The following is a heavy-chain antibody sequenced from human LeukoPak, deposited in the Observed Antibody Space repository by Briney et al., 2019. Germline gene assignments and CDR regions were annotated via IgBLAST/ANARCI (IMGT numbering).Heavy chain of an antibody. V-gene: IGHV1-18*01. CDR3: ARMVRGVWGFDY. Sequence: GASVKVSCKASGYTFTSYGISWVRQAPGQGLEWMGWISAYNGNTNYAQKLQGRVTMTRNTSISTAYMELSSLRSEDTAVYYCARMVRGVWGFDYWGQGTLVTVSS. J-gene: IGHJ4*02. D-gene: IGHD3-10*01. CDR2: ISAYNGNT. CDR1: GYTFTSYG.